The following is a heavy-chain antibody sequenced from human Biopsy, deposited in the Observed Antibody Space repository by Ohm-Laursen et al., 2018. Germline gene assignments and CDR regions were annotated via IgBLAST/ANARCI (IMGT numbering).Heavy chain of an antibody. CDR2: ISCTGYT. CDR1: GGSYTGHY. CDR3: ARGSNDFGGLYFPR. V-gene: IGHV4-59*11. J-gene: IGHJ4*02. Sequence: GTLSLTCTVSGGSYTGHYWSWIRQPPGKGLEWIGHISCTGYTSYNASLKSRVTISVDTSRNHFSLRLSSLTAADTAVYYCARGSNDFGGLYFPRWGQGTLLTVSS. D-gene: IGHD4-23*01.